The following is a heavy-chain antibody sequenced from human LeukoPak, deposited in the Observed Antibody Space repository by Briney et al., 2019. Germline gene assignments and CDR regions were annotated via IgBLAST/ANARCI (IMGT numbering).Heavy chain of an antibody. CDR1: GFTVSSNY. CDR2: IYSGGST. V-gene: IGHV3-66*01. J-gene: IGHJ3*02. Sequence: GGSLRLSCAASGFTVSSNYMSWVRQAPGKGLEWVSVIYSGGSTYYADSVKGRFTISRDNSKNTLYLQMNSLRAEDTAVYYCAKANVKYCSGGSCFDAFGIWGQGTMVTVSS. D-gene: IGHD2-15*01. CDR3: AKANVKYCSGGSCFDAFGI.